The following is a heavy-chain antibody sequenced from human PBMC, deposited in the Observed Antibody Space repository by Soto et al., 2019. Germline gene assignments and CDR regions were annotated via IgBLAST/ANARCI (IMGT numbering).Heavy chain of an antibody. CDR1: GFTVSSNY. J-gene: IGHJ4*02. CDR2: IYSGGST. D-gene: IGHD2-21*02. Sequence: EVQLVESGGGLVQPGGSLRLSCAASGFTVSSNYMSWVRQAPGKGLEWGAVIYSGGSTYYADSVKGRFTISRNNTKNTLYVKMNSLRAEDTDVYYCARDGGDYGFDYWGQGTLVTVSS. CDR3: ARDGGDYGFDY. V-gene: IGHV3-66*01.